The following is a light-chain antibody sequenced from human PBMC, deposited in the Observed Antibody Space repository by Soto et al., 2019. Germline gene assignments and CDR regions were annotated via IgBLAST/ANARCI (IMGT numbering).Light chain of an antibody. Sequence: QSVLTQPPSVSGPPGQRVTIFCSGTTSNIGTNTVNWYQHLPGAAPKLLIYSTNQRPSGVPDRFSGSKSGTSASLAISGLQSEDEADYYCAAWDDSLSGVFGGGTKLTVL. V-gene: IGLV1-44*01. CDR2: STN. J-gene: IGLJ3*02. CDR3: AAWDDSLSGV. CDR1: TSNIGTNT.